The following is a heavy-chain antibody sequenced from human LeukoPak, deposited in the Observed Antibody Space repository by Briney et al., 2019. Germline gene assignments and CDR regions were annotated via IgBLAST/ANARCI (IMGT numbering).Heavy chain of an antibody. CDR3: ARDLYDSSGYYIDY. Sequence: SVKVSCKASGGTFSSYAISWVRQAPGQGLEWMGRIIPILGIANYAQKFQGRVTITADKSTSAAYMELSSLRSEDTAVYYCARDLYDSSGYYIDYWGQGTLVTVSS. CDR1: GGTFSSYA. CDR2: IIPILGIA. J-gene: IGHJ4*02. V-gene: IGHV1-69*04. D-gene: IGHD3-22*01.